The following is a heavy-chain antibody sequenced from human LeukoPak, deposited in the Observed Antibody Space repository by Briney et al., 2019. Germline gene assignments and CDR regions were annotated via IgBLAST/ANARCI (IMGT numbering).Heavy chain of an antibody. CDR1: GYSISSGYY. J-gene: IGHJ4*02. D-gene: IGHD3-22*01. V-gene: IGHV4-38-2*02. Sequence: SETLSLTCTVSGYSISSGYYWGWIRQPPGKGLEWIGSIYHSGSTYYNPSLKSRVTISVDTSKNQFSLKLSSVTAADTAVYYCARSRVNYYDSSGQLDYWGQGTLVTVSS. CDR2: IYHSGST. CDR3: ARSRVNYYDSSGQLDY.